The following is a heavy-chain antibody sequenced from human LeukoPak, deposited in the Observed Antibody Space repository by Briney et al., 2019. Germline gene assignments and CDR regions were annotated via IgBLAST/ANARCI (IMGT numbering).Heavy chain of an antibody. CDR1: GFTFSNAW. CDR3: TTDAPYYYGSGTKTDAFDL. D-gene: IGHD3-10*01. Sequence: GGSLRLFCAASGFTFSNAWMYWVRQAPGKGLERVGRIKSKISGGTTDYAAPVKGRFTISRDDSKNTLYLQMNSLKTEDTAVYYCTTDAPYYYGSGTKTDAFDLWGQGTMVTVSS. V-gene: IGHV3-15*01. J-gene: IGHJ3*01. CDR2: IKSKISGGTT.